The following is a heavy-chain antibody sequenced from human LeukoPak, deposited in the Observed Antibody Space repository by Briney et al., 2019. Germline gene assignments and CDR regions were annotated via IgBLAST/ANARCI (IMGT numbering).Heavy chain of an antibody. D-gene: IGHD2-15*01. Sequence: PGRSLRLSCAASGFTFSSYAMHWVRQAPGEGLEWVAVISYDGSNKYYADSVKGRFTISRDNSKNTLYLQMNSLRAEDTAVYYCARDCGDSCYSGGPPYGMDVWGQGTTVTVSS. V-gene: IGHV3-30-3*01. CDR1: GFTFSSYA. CDR2: ISYDGSNK. J-gene: IGHJ6*02. CDR3: ARDCGDSCYSGGPPYGMDV.